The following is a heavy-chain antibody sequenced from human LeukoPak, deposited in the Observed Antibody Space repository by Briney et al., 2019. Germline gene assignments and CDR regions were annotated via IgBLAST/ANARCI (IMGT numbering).Heavy chain of an antibody. CDR2: VNSDGTGT. D-gene: IGHD5-12*01. CDR1: GFTFSSYL. CDR3: IRTLIVATSPYMDV. J-gene: IGHJ6*03. V-gene: IGHV3-74*01. Sequence: GSLRLSCAASGFTFSSYLMHWVRQTPGKGLVWVLRVNSDGTGTTYADSVEGRFTISRDNAKNTVYLQMNSLRAEDTAIYYCIRTLIVATSPYMDVWGKGTTVTVSS.